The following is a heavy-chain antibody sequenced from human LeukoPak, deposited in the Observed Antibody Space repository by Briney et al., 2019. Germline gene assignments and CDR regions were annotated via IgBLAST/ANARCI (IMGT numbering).Heavy chain of an antibody. J-gene: IGHJ4*02. CDR2: INHNGNVN. D-gene: IGHD6-13*01. Sequence: GGSLRPSCAASGFTFSSYWMNWARQAPGKGLEWVASINHNGNVNYYVDSVKGRFTISRDNAKNTLYLQMNSLRAEDTAVYYCARRIAAAAAPYYFDYWGQGTLVTVSS. CDR1: GFTFSSYW. CDR3: ARRIAAAAAPYYFDY. V-gene: IGHV3-7*01.